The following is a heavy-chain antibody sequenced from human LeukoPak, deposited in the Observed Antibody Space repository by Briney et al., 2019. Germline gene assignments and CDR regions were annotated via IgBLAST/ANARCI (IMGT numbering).Heavy chain of an antibody. Sequence: ASVKVSCKASGYTFTGYYMHWVRQAPGQGLEWMGWINPNSGGTNYAQKFQGRVTMTRDTSISTAYMELSRLRSDDTAVYYCARAPDILVVPAALTSNWFDSWGQGTLVTVSS. D-gene: IGHD2-2*01. J-gene: IGHJ5*01. V-gene: IGHV1-2*02. CDR3: ARAPDILVVPAALTSNWFDS. CDR1: GYTFTGYY. CDR2: INPNSGGT.